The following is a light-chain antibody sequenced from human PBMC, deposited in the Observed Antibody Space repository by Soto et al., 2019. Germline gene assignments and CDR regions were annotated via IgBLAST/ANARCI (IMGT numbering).Light chain of an antibody. J-gene: IGKJ4*01. CDR3: QQRSNWPALT. V-gene: IGKV3D-20*02. CDR2: AAS. CDR1: QSVSSSY. Sequence: EIVLTQSPGTLSFSPGERATLSFRASQSVSSSYLAWYQQKPGQAPRLLIFAASSRASGIPDRFSGSGSGTDFTLTISSLEPEDFAVYYCQQRSNWPALTFGGGTNVDIK.